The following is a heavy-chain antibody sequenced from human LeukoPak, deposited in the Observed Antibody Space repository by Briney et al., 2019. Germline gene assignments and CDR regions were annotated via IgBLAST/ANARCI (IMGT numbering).Heavy chain of an antibody. J-gene: IGHJ6*03. Sequence: GASVKVSCKASGYTFTGYYMHWVRQAPGQGLEWMGWINPNSGGTNYAQKFQGRVTMTRDTSISTAYMELSRLRSDDTAVYYCAREGMVRGVYYYYYYMDVWGKGTTVTISS. CDR3: AREGMVRGVYYYYYYMDV. CDR2: INPNSGGT. D-gene: IGHD3-10*01. CDR1: GYTFTGYY. V-gene: IGHV1-2*02.